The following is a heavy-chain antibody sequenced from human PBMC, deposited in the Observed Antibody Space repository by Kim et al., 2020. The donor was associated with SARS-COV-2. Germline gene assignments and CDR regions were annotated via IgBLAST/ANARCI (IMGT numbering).Heavy chain of an antibody. V-gene: IGHV4-34*01. CDR3: ARLYYEILTGYYNQFDY. Sequence: SETLSLTCAVYGGSFSGYYWSWIRQPPGKGLEWIGEINHSGSTNYNPSLKSRVTISVDTSKNQFSLKLSSVTAADTAVYYCARLYYEILTGYYNQFDYWG. D-gene: IGHD3-9*01. CDR1: GGSFSGYY. J-gene: IGHJ4*01. CDR2: INHSGST.